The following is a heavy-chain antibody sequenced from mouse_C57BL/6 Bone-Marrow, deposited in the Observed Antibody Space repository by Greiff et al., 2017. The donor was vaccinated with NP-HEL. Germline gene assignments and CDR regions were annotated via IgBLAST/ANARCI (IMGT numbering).Heavy chain of an antibody. V-gene: IGHV1-59*01. CDR1: GYTFTSYW. J-gene: IGHJ2*01. CDR3: ARRELRPFDY. Sequence: QVQLQQPGAELVRPGTSVKLSCKASGYTFTSYWMHWVKQRPGQGLEWIGVIDPSDSYTNYNQKFKGKATLTVDTSSSTAYKQLSSLTSEDSAVYYCARRELRPFDYWGQGTTLTVSS. CDR2: IDPSDSYT. D-gene: IGHD2-4*01.